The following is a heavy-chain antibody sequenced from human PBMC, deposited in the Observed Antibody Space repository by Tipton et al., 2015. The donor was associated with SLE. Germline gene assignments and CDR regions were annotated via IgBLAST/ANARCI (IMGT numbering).Heavy chain of an antibody. CDR1: GGSVSSYY. J-gene: IGHJ4*02. CDR3: ARDTRDWFLSES. D-gene: IGHD3-9*01. CDR2: FSYSGSP. Sequence: TLSLTCTVSGGSVSSYYWSWIRQPPGKGLEWIGYFSYSGSPNYNPSLKSRLTISVDTSKNQFSLNLSSVTAADTAVYYCARDTRDWFLSESWGQGALVTVSS. V-gene: IGHV4-59*02.